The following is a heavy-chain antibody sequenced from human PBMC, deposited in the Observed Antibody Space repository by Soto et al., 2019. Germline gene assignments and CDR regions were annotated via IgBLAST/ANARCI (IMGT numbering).Heavy chain of an antibody. D-gene: IGHD3-10*01. V-gene: IGHV4-30-2*01. CDR3: ARQVVRGVILMTPNWFDP. CDR1: GGSISSGGYS. J-gene: IGHJ5*02. CDR2: IYHSGST. Sequence: SETLSLTCAVSGGSISSGGYSWSWIRQPPGKGLEWIGYIYHSGSTYYNPSLKSRVTISVDRSKNQFSLKLSSVTAADTAVYYCARQVVRGVILMTPNWFDPWGQGTLVTVSS.